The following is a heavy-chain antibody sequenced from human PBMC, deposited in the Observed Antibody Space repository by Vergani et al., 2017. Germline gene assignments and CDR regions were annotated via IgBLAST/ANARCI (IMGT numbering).Heavy chain of an antibody. J-gene: IGHJ5*02. CDR2: IRGSGGST. D-gene: IGHD3-3*01. CDR1: GFTVSSNY. V-gene: IGHV3-23*04. CDR3: AKAWYYDFWSGYSPQFDP. Sequence: EVQLVETGGGLIQPGGSLRLSCAASGFTVSSNYMSWVRQAPGKGLEWVSAIRGSGGSTYYADSVKGRFTISRDNSKNTLYLQMNSLRAEDTAVYYCAKAWYYDFWSGYSPQFDPWGQGTLVTVSS.